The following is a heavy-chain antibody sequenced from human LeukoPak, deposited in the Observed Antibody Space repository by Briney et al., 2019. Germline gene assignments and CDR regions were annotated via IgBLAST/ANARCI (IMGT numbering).Heavy chain of an antibody. CDR3: AKEGTTYSSSWYVD. CDR1: GFTFSSYS. CDR2: ISSSGSTI. V-gene: IGHV3-48*04. Sequence: QAGGSLRLSCAASGFTFSSYSMNWVRQAPGKGLEWVSYISSSGSTIYYADSVKGRFTISRDNSKNSLYLQMNSLRTEDTALYYCAKEGTTYSSSWYVDWGQGTLVTVSS. J-gene: IGHJ4*02. D-gene: IGHD6-13*01.